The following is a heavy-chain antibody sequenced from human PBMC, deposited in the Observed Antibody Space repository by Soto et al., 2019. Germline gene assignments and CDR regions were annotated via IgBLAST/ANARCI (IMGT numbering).Heavy chain of an antibody. D-gene: IGHD3-9*01. CDR1: GCSISSYY. V-gene: IGHV4-59*01. Sequence: PSETLSLTCTVSGCSISSYYWRWVRQPPGKGLEWIGYIYYSGSTNYNPSLKSRVTISVDTSKNQFSLKLSSVTAADTAVYYCARLGGYILTGSPPGWFDPWGQGTLVTVSS. J-gene: IGHJ5*02. CDR2: IYYSGST. CDR3: ARLGGYILTGSPPGWFDP.